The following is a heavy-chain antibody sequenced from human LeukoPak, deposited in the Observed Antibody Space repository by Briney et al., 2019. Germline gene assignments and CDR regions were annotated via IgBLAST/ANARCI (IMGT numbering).Heavy chain of an antibody. J-gene: IGHJ5*02. V-gene: IGHV3-66*01. CDR3: AITYYYDSRGFDP. CDR2: IYSGGST. CDR1: GFTFSSYA. D-gene: IGHD3-22*01. Sequence: GGSLRLSCAASGFTFSSYAMSWVRQAPGKGLEWVSVIYSGGSTYYADSVKGRFTISRDNSKNTLYLQMNSLRAEDTAVYYCAITYYYDSRGFDPWGQGTLVTVSS.